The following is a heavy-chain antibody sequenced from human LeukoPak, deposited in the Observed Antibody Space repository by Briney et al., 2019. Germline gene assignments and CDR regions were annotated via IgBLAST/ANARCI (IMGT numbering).Heavy chain of an antibody. J-gene: IGHJ6*03. D-gene: IGHD5-18*01. CDR2: INHSGST. CDR1: GGSFSGYY. CDR3: AARGYSYGGEGDYYYYMDV. Sequence: PSETLSLTCAVYGGSFSGYYWSWIRQPPGKGLEWIGEINHSGSTNYNPSLKSRVTISVDTSKNQFSLKLSSVTAADTAVYYCAARGYSYGGEGDYYYYMDVWGKGTTVTVSS. V-gene: IGHV4-34*01.